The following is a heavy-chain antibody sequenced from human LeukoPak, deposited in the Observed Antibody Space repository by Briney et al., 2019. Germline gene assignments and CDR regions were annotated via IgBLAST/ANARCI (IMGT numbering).Heavy chain of an antibody. CDR3: ARGGVYYDTSAYSDY. V-gene: IGHV4-38-2*02. Sequence: PSETLSLTCTVSGYSISSGYYWGWIRQPPGKGLEWIGSIYYSGSTYYNPSLKSRVTISVDTSKNQFSLKLSSVTAADTAVYYCARGGVYYDTSAYSDYWGQGTLVTVSS. CDR1: GYSISSGYY. J-gene: IGHJ4*02. D-gene: IGHD3-22*01. CDR2: IYYSGST.